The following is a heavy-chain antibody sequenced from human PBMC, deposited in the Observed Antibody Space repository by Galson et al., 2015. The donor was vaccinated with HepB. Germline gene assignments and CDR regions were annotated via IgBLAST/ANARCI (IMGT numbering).Heavy chain of an antibody. CDR2: ISSSSSYI. J-gene: IGHJ4*02. CDR1: GFTFSSYS. CDR3: ARGMAYGPTTPYYFDY. Sequence: SLRLSCAASGFTFSSYSMNWVRQAPGKGLEWVSSISSSSSYIYYADSVKGRFTISRDNAKNSLYLQMNSLRAEDTAVYYCARGMAYGPTTPYYFDYWGQGTLVTVSS. D-gene: IGHD4-11*01. V-gene: IGHV3-21*01.